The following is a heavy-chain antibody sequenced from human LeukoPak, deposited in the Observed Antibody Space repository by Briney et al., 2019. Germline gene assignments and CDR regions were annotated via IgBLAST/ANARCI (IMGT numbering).Heavy chain of an antibody. Sequence: GESLKISCKGSGYSFTSYWIGWVRQMPGKGLEWMGIIYPGDSDTRYSPSFQGQVTISADKSISTAYLQWSSLKASDTAMYYCARQHQLYYYGMDVWGRGTTVTVSS. D-gene: IGHD1-1*01. CDR1: GYSFTSYW. CDR2: IYPGDSDT. J-gene: IGHJ6*02. CDR3: ARQHQLYYYGMDV. V-gene: IGHV5-51*01.